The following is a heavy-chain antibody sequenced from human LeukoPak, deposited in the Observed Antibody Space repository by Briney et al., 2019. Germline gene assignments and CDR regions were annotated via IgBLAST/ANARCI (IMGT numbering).Heavy chain of an antibody. CDR1: GFTFNDYY. D-gene: IGHD6-13*01. J-gene: IGHJ4*02. Sequence: GGSLRLSCAASGFTFNDYYMTWIRQVPGKGLEWVSHISTSGAAIYADSVKGRFTISRDNAKNSLYLQMNSLRAEDTAVYYCARVGSIAAAGTPDYWGQGTLVTVSS. CDR3: ARVGSIAAAGTPDY. CDR2: ISTSGAAI. V-gene: IGHV3-11*01.